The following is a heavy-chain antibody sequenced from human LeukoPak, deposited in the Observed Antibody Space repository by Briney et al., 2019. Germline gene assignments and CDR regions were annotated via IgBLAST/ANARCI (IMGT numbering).Heavy chain of an antibody. J-gene: IGHJ4*02. D-gene: IGHD6-13*01. Sequence: GGSLRLSCAASGFTFSTYAMHWVRQAPGKGLEWVAVISYDGSHKYYADSVKGRFTISRDNSKNTLYLQMNSLRAEDTAVYYCARDPSSWYFDYWGQGALVTVSS. V-gene: IGHV3-30-3*01. CDR1: GFTFSTYA. CDR3: ARDPSSWYFDY. CDR2: ISYDGSHK.